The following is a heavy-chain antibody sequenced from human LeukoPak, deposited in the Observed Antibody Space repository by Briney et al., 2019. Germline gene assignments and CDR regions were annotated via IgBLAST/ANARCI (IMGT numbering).Heavy chain of an antibody. J-gene: IGHJ5*02. CDR2: IYYSGST. Sequence: PSETLSLTCTVSGGSISSYYWSWIRQPPGKGLEWIGYIYYSGSTNYNPSLKSRVTISVDTSKNQFSLKLSSVTAADTAVYYCARQMVRGVIITLRNWFDPWGQGTLVTVSS. D-gene: IGHD3-10*01. V-gene: IGHV4-59*08. CDR3: ARQMVRGVIITLRNWFDP. CDR1: GGSISSYY.